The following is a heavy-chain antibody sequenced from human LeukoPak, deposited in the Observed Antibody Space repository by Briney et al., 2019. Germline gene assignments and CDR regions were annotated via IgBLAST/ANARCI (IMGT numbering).Heavy chain of an antibody. J-gene: IGHJ4*02. V-gene: IGHV4-59*01. CDR3: ARYGDYGRLDY. D-gene: IGHD4-17*01. Sequence: SETLSLTCTVSGGSIISYYWSWIRQPPGKGLEWIGYIYYSGSTNYNPSLKSRVTISVDTSKNQFSLKLSSVTAADTAVYYCARYGDYGRLDYWGRGTLVTVSS. CDR2: IYYSGST. CDR1: GGSIISYY.